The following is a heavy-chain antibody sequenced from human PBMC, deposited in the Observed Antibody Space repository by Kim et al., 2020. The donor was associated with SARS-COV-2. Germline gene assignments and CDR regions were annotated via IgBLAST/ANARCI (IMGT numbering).Heavy chain of an antibody. J-gene: IGHJ5*02. CDR3: ARGNDAPLIWFDP. D-gene: IGHD1-1*01. CDR1: GGTFSSYA. V-gene: IGHV1-69*13. CDR2: IIPIFGTA. Sequence: SVKVSCKASGGTFSSYAISWVRQAPGQGLEWMGGIIPIFGTANYAQKFQGRVTITADESTSTAYMELSSLRSEDTAVYYCARGNDAPLIWFDPWGQGTLVTVSS.